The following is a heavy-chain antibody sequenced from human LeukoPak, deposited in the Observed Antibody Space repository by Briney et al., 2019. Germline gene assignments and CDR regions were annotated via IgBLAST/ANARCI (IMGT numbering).Heavy chain of an antibody. CDR3: AKVRVVGDYNWFFDL. V-gene: IGHV3-23*01. CDR2: VVGSGAST. CDR1: GFTFSSYA. J-gene: IGHJ2*01. Sequence: GGSLRLSCAASGFTFSSYAMSWVRQAPGKGLDWVSAVVGSGASTYYAASVKGRFTISRDNSKNTLHLQMNSLRAEDTAIYHCAKVRVVGDYNWFFDLWGRGALVTVSS. D-gene: IGHD4-17*01.